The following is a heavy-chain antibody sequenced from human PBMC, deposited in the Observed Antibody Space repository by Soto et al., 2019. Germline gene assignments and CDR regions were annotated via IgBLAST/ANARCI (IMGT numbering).Heavy chain of an antibody. CDR3: VRNAY. V-gene: IGHV3-7*02. CDR2: IDQNGRET. Sequence: EVQLVESGGGLVQPGGSLRLSCVMSGLTFSSIWVGWVRLTPGKGLEWVANIDQNGRETAYVDSVKGRFTISRDNAKSSFYLQMNSLRAEDTAVYYCVRNAYWGHGTLVTVSS. J-gene: IGHJ4*01. CDR1: GLTFSSIW.